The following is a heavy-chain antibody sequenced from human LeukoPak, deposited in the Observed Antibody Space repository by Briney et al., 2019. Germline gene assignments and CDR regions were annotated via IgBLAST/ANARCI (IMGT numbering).Heavy chain of an antibody. CDR3: ARGPHRPIVVLGPPDY. V-gene: IGHV3-23*01. CDR2: ISSSGSGGNT. J-gene: IGHJ4*02. Sequence: GGSLRLSCVASGVTLSNYAMSWARQAPGKGLEWVSGISSSGSGGNTYYADSVKGRFTISRDNSKNTLYLQMNSLRAEDTAVYYCARGPHRPIVVLGPPDYWGQGTLVTVSS. D-gene: IGHD1-26*01. CDR1: GVTLSNYA.